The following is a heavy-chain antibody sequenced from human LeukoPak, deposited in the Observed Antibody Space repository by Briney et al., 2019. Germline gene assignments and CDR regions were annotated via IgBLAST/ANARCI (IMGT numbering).Heavy chain of an antibody. CDR1: GFTFSSYG. D-gene: IGHD3-22*01. CDR3: AKDIYDSSGYYPPAPDDAFDI. CDR2: ISYDGSNK. V-gene: IGHV3-30*18. J-gene: IGHJ3*02. Sequence: PGRSLRLSCAASGFTFSSYGMHWVRQAPGKGLEWVAVISYDGSNKYYADSVKGRFTISRDNSKNTLYLQMNSLRAEDTAVYYCAKDIYDSSGYYPPAPDDAFDIWGQGTMVTVSS.